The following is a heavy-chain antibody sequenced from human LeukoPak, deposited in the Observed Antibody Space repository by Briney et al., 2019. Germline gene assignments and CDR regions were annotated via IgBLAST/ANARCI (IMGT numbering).Heavy chain of an antibody. CDR3: AKIRATYYWYLDL. CDR2: IYHSGST. Sequence: SETLSLTCTVSGYSISSGYYWGWIRQPPGKGLEWIGSIYHSGSTYYNPSLKSRVTISVDTSKNQFSLKLSSVTVADTAVYYCAKIRATYYWYLDLWGRGTLVTVSS. V-gene: IGHV4-38-2*02. J-gene: IGHJ2*01. CDR1: GYSISSGYY. D-gene: IGHD5-12*01.